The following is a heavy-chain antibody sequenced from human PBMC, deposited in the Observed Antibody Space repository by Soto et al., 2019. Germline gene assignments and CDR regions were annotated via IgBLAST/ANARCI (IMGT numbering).Heavy chain of an antibody. CDR2: INPRSGDT. D-gene: IGHD1-26*01. Sequence: ASVKVSCKASGYTFTSYGISWVRQAPGQGLEWMGIINPRSGDTTYAQKFQGRVTVTSYTSTSTVYMELRSLTSEDTAIYYWARVALSGGGWLDPWGQGTLVTVSS. V-gene: IGHV1-46*01. J-gene: IGHJ5*02. CDR3: ARVALSGGGWLDP. CDR1: GYTFTSYG.